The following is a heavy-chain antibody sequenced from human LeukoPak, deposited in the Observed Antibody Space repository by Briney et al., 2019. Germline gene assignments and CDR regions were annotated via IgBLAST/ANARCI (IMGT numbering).Heavy chain of an antibody. CDR1: GFTFSSYS. Sequence: GGSLRLSCAASGFTFSSYSMNWVRQAPGKGLEWVSSISSSSSYIYYADSVKGRFTISRDNAKNSLYLQMNSLRAEDTAVYYCARDLSGGSYGWFDPWGQGTLVTVSS. CDR3: ARDLSGGSYGWFDP. V-gene: IGHV3-21*04. D-gene: IGHD1-26*01. J-gene: IGHJ5*02. CDR2: ISSSSSYI.